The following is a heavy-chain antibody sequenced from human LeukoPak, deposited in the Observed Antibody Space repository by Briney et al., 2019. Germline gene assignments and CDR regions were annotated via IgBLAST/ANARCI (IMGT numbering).Heavy chain of an antibody. D-gene: IGHD5-24*01. Sequence: SVKVSCKASGYTFTSYDINWVRQATGQGLEWMGWMNPNSGNTGYAQKFQGRVTITRNTSISTAYMELSSLRSEDTAVYYCARDQRDGYNLGYWGQGTLVTVSS. CDR1: GYTFTSYD. CDR3: ARDQRDGYNLGY. J-gene: IGHJ4*02. V-gene: IGHV1-8*03. CDR2: MNPNSGNT.